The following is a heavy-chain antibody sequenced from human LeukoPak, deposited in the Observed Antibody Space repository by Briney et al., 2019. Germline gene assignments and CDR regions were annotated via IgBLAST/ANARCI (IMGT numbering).Heavy chain of an antibody. Sequence: PSETLSLTCTASGGSVSSSNYYWGWIRQPPGKGLEWIGSIYYSGSTYYNPSLKSRVTISVDTSKNQFSLKLSSVTAADTAVYYCARQILYCSSTSCLNWFDPWGQGTLVTVSS. CDR1: GGSVSSSNYY. V-gene: IGHV4-39*01. CDR3: ARQILYCSSTSCLNWFDP. J-gene: IGHJ5*02. CDR2: IYYSGST. D-gene: IGHD2-2*01.